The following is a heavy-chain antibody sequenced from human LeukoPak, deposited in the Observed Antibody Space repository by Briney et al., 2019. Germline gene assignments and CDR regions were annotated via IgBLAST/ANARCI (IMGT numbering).Heavy chain of an antibody. CDR1: GFSFSNYW. D-gene: IGHD4-17*01. CDR2: IKEDGGEK. V-gene: IGHV3-7*01. CDR3: VRDESAVPTFRFDY. Sequence: PGGSLRLSCAVSGFSFSNYWMSWGRQAPGKGVEWVGHIKEDGGEKNYVDSVKGRVTISRDNAKNSLYLQMNSLRAEDTAVYYCVRDESAVPTFRFDYWGQGTLVTVSS. J-gene: IGHJ4*02.